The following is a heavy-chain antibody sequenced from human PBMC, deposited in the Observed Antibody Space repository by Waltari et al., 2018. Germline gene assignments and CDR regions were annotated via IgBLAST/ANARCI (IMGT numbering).Heavy chain of an antibody. CDR3: ARGVPIISQNIVNGYYFDY. Sequence: QVQLVQSGAEVKKPGSSVKVSCKASGGTFSSYTISWVRQAPGQGLEWMGRIIPILGIANYAQKFQGRVTITADKSTSTAYMELSSLRSEDTAVYYCARGVPIISQNIVNGYYFDYWGQGTLVTVSS. J-gene: IGHJ4*02. D-gene: IGHD3-16*02. V-gene: IGHV1-69*02. CDR2: IIPILGIA. CDR1: GGTFSSYT.